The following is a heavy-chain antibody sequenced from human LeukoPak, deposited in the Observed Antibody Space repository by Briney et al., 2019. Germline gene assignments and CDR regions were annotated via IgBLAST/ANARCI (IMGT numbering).Heavy chain of an antibody. Sequence: PSETLSLTCSVSGYSFTSGHYWGWIRQPPGKGLEWIANIYHTGSAHYNPSLKSRVTISVDTSRNQFSLKLSSVTAADTAVYYCARYCTSTTCILRGFDYWGQGTLVTVSS. CDR2: IYHTGSA. CDR1: GYSFTSGHY. CDR3: ARYCTSTTCILRGFDY. V-gene: IGHV4-38-2*01. D-gene: IGHD2-2*01. J-gene: IGHJ4*02.